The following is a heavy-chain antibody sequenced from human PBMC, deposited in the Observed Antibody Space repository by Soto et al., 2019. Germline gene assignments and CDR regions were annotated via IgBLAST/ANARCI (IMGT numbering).Heavy chain of an antibody. CDR2: ISGSGGST. J-gene: IGHJ6*02. CDR3: AKSSPNSSGWYGRYYYYYYGMDV. D-gene: IGHD6-19*01. Sequence: PVGSLRLSCAASGFTFSSYAMSWVRQAPGKGLEWVSAISGSGGSTCYADSVKGRFTISRDNSKNTLYLQMNSLRAEETAVYYCAKSSPNSSGWYGRYYYYYYGMDVWGQGTKVTVS. CDR1: GFTFSSYA. V-gene: IGHV3-23*01.